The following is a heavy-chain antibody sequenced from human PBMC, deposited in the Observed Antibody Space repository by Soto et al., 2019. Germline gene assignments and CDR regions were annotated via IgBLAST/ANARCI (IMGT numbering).Heavy chain of an antibody. D-gene: IGHD4-17*01. V-gene: IGHV4-59*01. J-gene: IGHJ4*02. CDR2: IYYSGST. Sequence: QVQLQESGPGLVKPSETLSLTCTVSGGSISSYYWRWIRQPPGKGLEWIGYIYYSGSTNYNPSLKSRFTISVDTSKNRFSLTLTSVTAADTAVYSCASVHGDYLDYWGQGTLVSVSS. CDR3: ASVHGDYLDY. CDR1: GGSISSYY.